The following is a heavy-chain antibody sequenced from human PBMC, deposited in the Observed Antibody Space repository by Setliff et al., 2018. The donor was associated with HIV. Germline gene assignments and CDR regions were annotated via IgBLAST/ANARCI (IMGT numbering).Heavy chain of an antibody. CDR1: GFDFSTYS. J-gene: IGHJ6*03. D-gene: IGHD2-15*01. CDR3: AKGVYCSGASCYPPYMDV. CDR2: ISHSNTYI. Sequence: GGSLRLSCAASGFDFSTYSMSWVRLAPGKGLEWVSSISHSNTYIQYGDSLKGRFTISRDNAKNSLFLEMNSLRAEDTAVYYCAKGVYCSGASCYPPYMDVWGIGTTVTVSS. V-gene: IGHV3-21*04.